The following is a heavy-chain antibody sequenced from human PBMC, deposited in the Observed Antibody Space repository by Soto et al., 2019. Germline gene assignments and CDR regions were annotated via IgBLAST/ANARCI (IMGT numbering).Heavy chain of an antibody. V-gene: IGHV3-74*01. CDR1: GFTFSVHW. CDR3: VRDNWVPDD. D-gene: IGHD3-10*01. Sequence: GGSLRLSCAASGFTFSVHWMHWVRQVSGKGLVWVSRINPDGSVTDYADSVKGRFTISRDNAKNTLYLQMNSLSAEDTAVYHCVRDNWVPDDWGQGTLVTVSS. CDR2: INPDGSVT. J-gene: IGHJ4*02.